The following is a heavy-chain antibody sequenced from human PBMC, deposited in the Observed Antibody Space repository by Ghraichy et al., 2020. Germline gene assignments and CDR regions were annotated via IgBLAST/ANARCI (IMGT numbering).Heavy chain of an antibody. V-gene: IGHV1-69*13. CDR3: ATQGGYYYGMDV. Sequence: SVKVSCKASGGTFSSYAISWVRQAPGQGLEWMGGIIPIFGTANYAQKFQGRVTITADESTSTAYMELSSLRSEDTAVYYCATQGGYYYGMDVWGQGTTVTVSS. D-gene: IGHD1-26*01. CDR2: IIPIFGTA. CDR1: GGTFSSYA. J-gene: IGHJ6*02.